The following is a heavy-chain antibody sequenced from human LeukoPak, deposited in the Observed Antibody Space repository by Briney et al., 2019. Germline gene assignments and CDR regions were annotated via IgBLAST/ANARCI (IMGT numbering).Heavy chain of an antibody. Sequence: GGSLRLSCAASGFTFSSYSMTWVRQAPGKGLEWVSSISSSSSYIYYADSVKGRFTISRDNAKNSLYLQMNSLRAEDTAVYYCARGSYYYDSSGYYYDIPFDYWGQGTLVTVSS. CDR3: ARGSYYYDSSGYYYDIPFDY. CDR2: ISSSSSYI. J-gene: IGHJ4*02. D-gene: IGHD3-22*01. V-gene: IGHV3-21*01. CDR1: GFTFSSYS.